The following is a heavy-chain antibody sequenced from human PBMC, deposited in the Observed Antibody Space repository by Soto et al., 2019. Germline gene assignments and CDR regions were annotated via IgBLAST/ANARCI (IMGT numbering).Heavy chain of an antibody. CDR3: ARRGVVQSWFDP. CDR1: GGSISSGGYY. V-gene: IGHV4-31*03. Sequence: TSETLSLTCTVSGGSISSGGYYWSWIRQHPGKGLEWIGYIYYSGSTYYNPPLKSRVTISVDTSKNQFSLKLSSVTAADTAVYYCARRGVVQSWFDPWGQGTLVTVSS. CDR2: IYYSGST. J-gene: IGHJ5*02. D-gene: IGHD2-15*01.